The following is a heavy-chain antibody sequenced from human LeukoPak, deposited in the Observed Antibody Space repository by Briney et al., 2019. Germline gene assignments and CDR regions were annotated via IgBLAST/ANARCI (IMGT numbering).Heavy chain of an antibody. CDR3: VKDNPLDY. CDR2: IRYDGNNK. V-gene: IGHV3-30*02. Sequence: PGGSLRLSCGASGFTFSNHGMLWVRQAPGKGLEWVAFIRYDGNNKLYADSMKGRFTISRDNSKNTLYLHINSLRAEDTAVYYCVKDNPLDYWGQGTLAIVSS. CDR1: GFTFSNHG. J-gene: IGHJ4*02. D-gene: IGHD1-14*01.